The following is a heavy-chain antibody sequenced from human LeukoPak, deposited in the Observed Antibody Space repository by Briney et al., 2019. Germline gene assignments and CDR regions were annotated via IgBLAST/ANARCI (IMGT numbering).Heavy chain of an antibody. CDR3: ARGWYNSGYYCDY. CDR1: GFTFSSYS. D-gene: IGHD6-19*01. Sequence: GGSLRLSCAASGFTFSSYSMSWVRQAPGKGLEWVSYISSSGSTIYYADSVKGRFTISRDNAKNSLYLQMNSLRAEDTAVYYCARGWYNSGYYCDYWGQGTLVTVSS. J-gene: IGHJ4*02. CDR2: ISSSGSTI. V-gene: IGHV3-48*04.